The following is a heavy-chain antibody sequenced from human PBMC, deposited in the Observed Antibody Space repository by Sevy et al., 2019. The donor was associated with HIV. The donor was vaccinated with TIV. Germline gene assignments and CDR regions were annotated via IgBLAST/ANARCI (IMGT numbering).Heavy chain of an antibody. J-gene: IGHJ3*02. CDR1: GFTVSSNY. CDR2: IYSGGST. V-gene: IGHV3-53*01. CDR3: ARGRGNAFDI. Sequence: GGSLRLSCAASGFTVSSNYMSWVRQAPGKGLEWVSVIYSGGSTYYADSVNGRFNISIDNSKNTLYLQMNSLRAEDTAVYYCARGRGNAFDIWGQGTMVTVSS. D-gene: IGHD3-16*01.